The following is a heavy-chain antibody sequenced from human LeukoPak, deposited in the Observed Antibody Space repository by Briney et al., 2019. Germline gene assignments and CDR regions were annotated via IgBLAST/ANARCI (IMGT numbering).Heavy chain of an antibody. V-gene: IGHV3-13*01. Sequence: GGSLRLSCAASGFTFSSYDMHWVRQATGKGLEWVSAIGTAGDTYYPGSVKGRFTISRENAKNSLYLQMNSLRAGDTAVYYCARAVRLSYNWNDVGYGMDVWAQGTTVTVSS. CDR3: ARAVRLSYNWNDVGYGMDV. D-gene: IGHD1-20*01. CDR2: IGTAGDT. J-gene: IGHJ6*02. CDR1: GFTFSSYD.